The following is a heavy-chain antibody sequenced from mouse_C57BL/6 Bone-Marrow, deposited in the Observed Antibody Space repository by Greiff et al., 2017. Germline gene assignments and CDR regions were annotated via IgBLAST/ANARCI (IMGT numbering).Heavy chain of an antibody. CDR1: GFTFTDYY. CDR2: IRNKANGYTT. J-gene: IGHJ1*03. CDR3: ARSISRYFDV. V-gene: IGHV7-3*01. Sequence: EVKLVESGGGLVQPGGSLSLSCAASGFTFTDYYMSWVRQPPGKALEWLGFIRNKANGYTTEYSASVKGRFTISRDNSQSILYLQMNALRAEDSATYYCARSISRYFDVWGTGTTVTVSS.